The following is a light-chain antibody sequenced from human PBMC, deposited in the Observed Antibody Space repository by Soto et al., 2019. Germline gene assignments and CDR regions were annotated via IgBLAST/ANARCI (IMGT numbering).Light chain of an antibody. Sequence: SALTQPASVSGSPGQSITISCTGTSSDVGGYNYVSWHQQHPGKVPKLMIYDVSHRPSGVSNRFSGSKSGNTASLTISGLQAEDEADYYCSSYTSSLTVVFGGGTKLTFL. CDR1: SSDVGGYNY. V-gene: IGLV2-14*03. J-gene: IGLJ2*01. CDR3: SSYTSSLTVV. CDR2: DVS.